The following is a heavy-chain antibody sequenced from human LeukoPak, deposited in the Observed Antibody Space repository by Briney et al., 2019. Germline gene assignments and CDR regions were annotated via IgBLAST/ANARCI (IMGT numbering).Heavy chain of an antibody. D-gene: IGHD3-3*01. CDR3: ARETSYDFWSGYYS. Sequence: GGSLRLSCAASGFTFNSYWMSWVRQAPGKGLEWVANIKQDGSEKYYVDSVKGRFTISRDNARNSLYLQMNSLRAEDTAVYYCARETSYDFWSGYYSWGQGTLVTVSS. CDR2: IKQDGSEK. J-gene: IGHJ5*02. CDR1: GFTFNSYW. V-gene: IGHV3-7*01.